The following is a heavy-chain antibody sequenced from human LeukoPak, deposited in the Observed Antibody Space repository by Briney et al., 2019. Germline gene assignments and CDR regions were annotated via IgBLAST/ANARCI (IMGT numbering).Heavy chain of an antibody. V-gene: IGHV4-34*01. CDR2: INDGGST. CDR3: ARAGPRPHRYFDY. CDR1: GFTFSSHW. J-gene: IGHJ4*02. Sequence: GSLRLSCVVSGFTFSSHWMSWIRQPPGKGLEWIGAINDGGSTNYNPSLKSRVTISVDTSKNQFSLKLSSVTAADTAVYYCARAGPRPHRYFDYWGQGTLVTVSS. D-gene: IGHD2-8*02.